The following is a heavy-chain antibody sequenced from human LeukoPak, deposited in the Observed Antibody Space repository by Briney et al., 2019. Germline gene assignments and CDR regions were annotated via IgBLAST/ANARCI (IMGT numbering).Heavy chain of an antibody. J-gene: IGHJ5*02. Sequence: KPSETLSLTCTVSGGSISSYYWSWIRQPAGKGLEWIGRIYTSGSTNYNPSLKSRVTMSADTSKNQFSLKLSSVTAADTAVYYCARDKRWGSGSVNWFDPWGQGTLVTVSS. CDR1: GGSISSYY. CDR3: ARDKRWGSGSVNWFDP. D-gene: IGHD1-26*01. CDR2: IYTSGST. V-gene: IGHV4-4*07.